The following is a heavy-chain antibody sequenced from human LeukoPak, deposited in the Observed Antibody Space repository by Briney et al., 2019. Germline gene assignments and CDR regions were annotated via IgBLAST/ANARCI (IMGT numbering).Heavy chain of an antibody. CDR2: LSGSGITT. J-gene: IGHJ4*02. Sequence: GSLRLSCAASGFTFSNSAMSWVRQAPGKGLEWVSTLSGSGITTYYADSVKGRFTISRDNSKNTLYLQMNSLRAEDTAVYYCARDQGYYDSSGYYPYYLDYWGQGNLVTVSS. V-gene: IGHV3-23*01. CDR1: GFTFSNSA. CDR3: ARDQGYYDSSGYYPYYLDY. D-gene: IGHD3-22*01.